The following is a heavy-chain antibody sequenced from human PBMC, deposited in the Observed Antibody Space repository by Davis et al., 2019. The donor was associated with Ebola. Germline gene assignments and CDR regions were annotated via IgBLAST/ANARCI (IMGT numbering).Heavy chain of an antibody. CDR1: GYSFTSSW. J-gene: IGHJ4*02. Sequence: GESLKISCKGSGYSFTSSWIGWVRQLPGKGLEWVGIIFPDDSDTRYSPSFQGQVTISVDKSISTAYLQWNSLKASDSAMYYCARHWPLRPVRPEHLDSWGQGTLVTVSS. D-gene: IGHD6-6*01. V-gene: IGHV5-51*01. CDR2: IFPDDSDT. CDR3: ARHWPLRPVRPEHLDS.